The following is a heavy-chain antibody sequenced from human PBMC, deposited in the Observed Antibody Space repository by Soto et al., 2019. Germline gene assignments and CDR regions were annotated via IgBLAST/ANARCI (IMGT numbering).Heavy chain of an antibody. D-gene: IGHD1-26*01. Sequence: SETLSLTCTVFGGSISTPSYYWGWIRQPPGRGPEWIGSIFYNGRTYPNPSLKSRITISVDTSENQFSLKLTSVTAADTAVYYCARLYSGSYQQDFWGQGTLVTVSS. CDR1: GGSISTPSYY. V-gene: IGHV4-39*01. J-gene: IGHJ4*02. CDR2: IFYNGRT. CDR3: ARLYSGSYQQDF.